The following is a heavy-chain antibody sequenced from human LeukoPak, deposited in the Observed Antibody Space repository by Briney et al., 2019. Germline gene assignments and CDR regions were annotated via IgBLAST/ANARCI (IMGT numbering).Heavy chain of an antibody. CDR3: ARDGLPYNWFDP. V-gene: IGHV3-23*01. CDR1: GFTFSSYA. CDR2: ISGSGGST. Sequence: GGSLRLSCAASGFTFSSYAMSWVRQAPGKGLEWVSAISGSGGSTYYADSVKGRFTISRDNSKNTLYLQMNSLRAEDTAVYYCARDGLPYNWFDPWGQGTLVTVSS. J-gene: IGHJ5*02.